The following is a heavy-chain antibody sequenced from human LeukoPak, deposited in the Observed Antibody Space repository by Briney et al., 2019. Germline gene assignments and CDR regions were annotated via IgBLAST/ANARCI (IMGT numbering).Heavy chain of an antibody. Sequence: PGGSLRLSCAASGFTFSSYAMHWVRQAPGKGLEWVSAISGSGDSTFDADSVKGRFTISRDNSKNTLYLQMNSLRAEDTAIYYCASSGYNYGTSYFAYWGQGTLVTVSS. J-gene: IGHJ4*02. CDR2: ISGSGDST. CDR3: ASSGYNYGTSYFAY. CDR1: GFTFSSYA. V-gene: IGHV3-23*01. D-gene: IGHD5-18*01.